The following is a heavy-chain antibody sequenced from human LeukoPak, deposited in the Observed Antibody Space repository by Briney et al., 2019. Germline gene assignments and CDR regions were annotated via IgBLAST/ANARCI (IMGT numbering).Heavy chain of an antibody. Sequence: ASVKVSCRAPGCIFTTYGISWVRQAPGQGLEWLGWISDHNGNPDYAEKFQGRVTLTTDPSTSTAYMELTSLRSDDTAVYYCARDSILGAPYTDYWGQGTLVTVSS. CDR3: ARDSILGAPYTDY. V-gene: IGHV1-18*01. J-gene: IGHJ4*02. CDR2: ISDHNGNP. CDR1: GCIFTTYG. D-gene: IGHD2-21*01.